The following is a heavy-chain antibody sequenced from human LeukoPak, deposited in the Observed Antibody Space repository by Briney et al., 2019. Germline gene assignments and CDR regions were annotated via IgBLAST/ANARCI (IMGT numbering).Heavy chain of an antibody. J-gene: IGHJ4*02. CDR3: ARGGGTYCGGDCYNDFDY. D-gene: IGHD2-21*01. CDR1: GGSISSCY. V-gene: IGHV4-59*01. Sequence: ASETLSLTCTVSGGSISSCYGSWLRQPPGKGLEWSGYIYYSGSTNYNPSLKSRVTISVDTSKNQFSLKLSSVTAADTPVYYCARGGGTYCGGDCYNDFDYWGQGTLVSVSS. CDR2: IYYSGST.